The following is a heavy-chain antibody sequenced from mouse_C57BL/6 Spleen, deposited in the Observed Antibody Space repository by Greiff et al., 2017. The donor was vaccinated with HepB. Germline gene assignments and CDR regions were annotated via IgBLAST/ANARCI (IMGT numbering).Heavy chain of an antibody. D-gene: IGHD2-5*01. CDR3: ARTYSNYVNYAMDY. J-gene: IGHJ4*01. Sequence: EVKLMESGGGLVKPGGSLKLSCAASGFTFSDYGMHWVRQAPEKGLEWVAYISSGSSTLYYADTVKGRFTISRDNAKNTLFLQMTSLRSEDTAMYYCARTYSNYVNYAMDYWGQGTSFTVSS. V-gene: IGHV5-17*01. CDR2: ISSGSSTL. CDR1: GFTFSDYG.